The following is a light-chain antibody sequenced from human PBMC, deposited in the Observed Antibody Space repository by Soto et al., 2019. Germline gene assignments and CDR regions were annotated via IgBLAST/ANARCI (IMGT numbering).Light chain of an antibody. CDR3: ETWDSNTHV. CDR1: SGHSSYI. Sequence: QLVLTQSSSASASLGSSVKLTCTLSSGHSSYIIAWHQQQPGKAPRYLMKLEGSGSYNKGSGVPDRFSGSSSGADRYLTISNLQFADEADYYCETWDSNTHVFGGGTKVTVL. V-gene: IGLV4-60*02. J-gene: IGLJ3*02. CDR2: LEGSGSY.